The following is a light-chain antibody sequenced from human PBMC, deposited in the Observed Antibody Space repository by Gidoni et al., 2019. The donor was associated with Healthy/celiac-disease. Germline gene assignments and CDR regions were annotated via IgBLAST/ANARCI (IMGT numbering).Light chain of an antibody. Sequence: IQMTQSPSSLSASVGDRVTITRQASQDISNYLNWYQQKPGKAPKLLIYDASNLETGVPSRFSGSGSGTDFTFTISSLQPEDIAAYYCRQYDNHPWTFGQGTKVEIK. CDR2: DAS. J-gene: IGKJ1*01. CDR3: RQYDNHPWT. CDR1: QDISNY. V-gene: IGKV1-33*01.